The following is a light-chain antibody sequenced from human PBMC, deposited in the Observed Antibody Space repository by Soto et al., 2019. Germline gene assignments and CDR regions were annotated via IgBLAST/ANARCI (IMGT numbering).Light chain of an antibody. CDR3: HQRNK. CDR1: QGISSY. J-gene: IGKJ5*01. CDR2: AAS. Sequence: AIRMTQSPSSLSASTGDRVTITCRASQGISSYLAWYQQKPGKAPKLLIYAASTLQSGVPSRFSGSGSGTEFTLTISSLEPEDFGVYFCHQRNKFGQGTRLEI. V-gene: IGKV1-8*01.